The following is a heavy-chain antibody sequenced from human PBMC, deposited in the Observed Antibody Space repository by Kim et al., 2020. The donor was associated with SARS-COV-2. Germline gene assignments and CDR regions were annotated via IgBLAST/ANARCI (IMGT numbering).Heavy chain of an antibody. CDR3: ARRRSLTGLSGYFDY. V-gene: IGHV5-51*01. CDR1: GYSFTTYW. J-gene: IGHJ4*02. CDR2: IYPGDSDT. D-gene: IGHD3-9*01. Sequence: GESLKISCRASGYSFTTYWIGWVRQMPGKGLEWMGIIYPGDSDTRYSPSFQGQVTISADKSGTTAYLQWSGLKASDTAMYYCARRRSLTGLSGYFDYWGQGTLVTVSS.